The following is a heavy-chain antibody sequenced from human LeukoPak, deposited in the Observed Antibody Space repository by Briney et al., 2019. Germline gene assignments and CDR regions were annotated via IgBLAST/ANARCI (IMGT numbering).Heavy chain of an antibody. CDR2: IFYSGNT. D-gene: IGHD1-26*01. CDR3: ARLAAISGSDYPDD. CDR1: GVSISSYY. V-gene: IGHV4-59*08. Sequence: SETLSLTCTVSGVSISSYYWSWIRQPPGKGLEWIGYIFYSGNTIYNPSLRSRVTISADTSKNHFSLRLRSVTAADTAAYYCARLAAISGSDYPDDWGQGTLVTVSS. J-gene: IGHJ4*02.